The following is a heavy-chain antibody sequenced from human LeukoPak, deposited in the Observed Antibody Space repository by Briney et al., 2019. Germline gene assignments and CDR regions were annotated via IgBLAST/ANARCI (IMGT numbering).Heavy chain of an antibody. D-gene: IGHD2-2*02. CDR2: ISAYNGNT. Sequence: ASVKVSCKASGYTFISYGISWVRQAPGQGLEWMGWISAYNGNTNYAQKLQGRVTMTTDTSTSTAYMELRSLRSDDTAVYYCARDTKGAIVVVPAAIHVAAFDIWGQGTMVTVSS. CDR1: GYTFISYG. J-gene: IGHJ3*02. CDR3: ARDTKGAIVVVPAAIHVAAFDI. V-gene: IGHV1-18*01.